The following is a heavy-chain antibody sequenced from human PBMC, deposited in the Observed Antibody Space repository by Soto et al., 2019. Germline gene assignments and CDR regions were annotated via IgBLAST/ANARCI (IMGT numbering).Heavy chain of an antibody. CDR3: TTDPANYLVGGFGESRGYLDY. CDR1: GFTFSNAW. J-gene: IGHJ4*02. V-gene: IGHV3-15*01. CDR2: IKSKTDGETT. D-gene: IGHD3-10*01. Sequence: GGSLRLSCAASGFTFSNAWMSWVRQAPGKGLEWVGRIKSKTDGETTDYAAPVEGRFTSSRDDSKNTLYLQMNSMKTEDTAVYFCTTDPANYLVGGFGESRGYLDYWGQGTLVTGSS.